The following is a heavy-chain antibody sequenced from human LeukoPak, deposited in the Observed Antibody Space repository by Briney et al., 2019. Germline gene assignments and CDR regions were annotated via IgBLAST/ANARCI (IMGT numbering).Heavy chain of an antibody. CDR3: ARAGYCSGGSCYGSDY. V-gene: IGHV3-33*01. D-gene: IGHD2-15*01. Sequence: PGGSLRLSCAASGFTFSRYGMHWVRQAPGKGLEWVAVIWYDGSNKYYADSVRGRFTISRDNSKNTLYLQMDSLRAEDTAVYYCARAGYCSGGSCYGSDYWGQGTQVSVSS. CDR2: IWYDGSNK. CDR1: GFTFSRYG. J-gene: IGHJ4*02.